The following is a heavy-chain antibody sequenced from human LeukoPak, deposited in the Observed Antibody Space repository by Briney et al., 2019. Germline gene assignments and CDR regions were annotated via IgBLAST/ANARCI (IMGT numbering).Heavy chain of an antibody. CDR3: ARGAMVRGVYYFDP. D-gene: IGHD3-10*01. Sequence: SETLSLTRTVSGGSISSGGYYWSWIRQHPGKCLEWIGYIYYSGSTYYTPSLKSRVTISVDTSKTQFSLKLSSVTAAETAVYYCARGAMVRGVYYFDPWGQGTLVTVSS. CDR2: IYYSGST. J-gene: IGHJ5*02. CDR1: GGSISSGGYY. V-gene: IGHV4-31*03.